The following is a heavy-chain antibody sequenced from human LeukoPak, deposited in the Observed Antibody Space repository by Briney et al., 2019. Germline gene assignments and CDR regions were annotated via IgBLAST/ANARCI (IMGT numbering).Heavy chain of an antibody. CDR3: ARVEYSSSSGITYYYYDMDV. D-gene: IGHD6-6*01. Sequence: GGSLRLSCAASGFTFSDFYMNWVRQAPGKGLEWVSSISSSSYYIYYADSVKGRFTISRDNAKNSLYLQMNSLRAEDTAVYYCARVEYSSSSGITYYYYDMDVWGQGTTVTVSS. CDR2: ISSSSYYI. CDR1: GFTFSDFY. J-gene: IGHJ6*02. V-gene: IGHV3-21*01.